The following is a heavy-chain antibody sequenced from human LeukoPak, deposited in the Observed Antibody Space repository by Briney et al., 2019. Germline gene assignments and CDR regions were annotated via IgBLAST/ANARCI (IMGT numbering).Heavy chain of an antibody. J-gene: IGHJ4*02. V-gene: IGHV4-39*02. D-gene: IGHD3-3*01. CDR1: GGSISGSSYY. CDR2: IYYSGST. Sequence: PSETLSLTCTVSGGSISGSSYYWGWIRQPPGKGLEWIGSIYYSGSTYYNPSLKSRVTISVDTSKNQFSLKLSSVTAADTAVYYCARDYDFWSGYHYWGQGTLVTVSS. CDR3: ARDYDFWSGYHY.